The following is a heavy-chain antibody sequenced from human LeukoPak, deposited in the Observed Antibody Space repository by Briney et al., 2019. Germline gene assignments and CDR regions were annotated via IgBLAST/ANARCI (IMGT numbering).Heavy chain of an antibody. CDR2: INHSGST. D-gene: IGHD6-19*01. CDR1: GGSFSGYY. V-gene: IGHV4-34*01. J-gene: IGHJ4*02. CDR3: ARQSRARYSSGWHTFDY. Sequence: KPSETLSLTCAVYGGSFSGYYWSWIRQPPGKGLEWIGEINHSGSTNYNPSLKSRVTISVDTSKNQFSLKLSSVTAADTAVYYCARQSRARYSSGWHTFDYWGQGILVAVSS.